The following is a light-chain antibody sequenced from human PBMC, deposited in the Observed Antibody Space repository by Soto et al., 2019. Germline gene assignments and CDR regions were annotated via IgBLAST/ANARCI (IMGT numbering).Light chain of an antibody. CDR1: QSVSSY. CDR2: DAS. Sequence: EIVLTQSPATLSLSPGERVTLSCRASQSVSSYLAWYQQRPGQAPRLLIYDASNRATGIPARFSGSGSATDFTLTISSLEPEDFAVYFCQQRSNWPLTFGGGTKVEIK. V-gene: IGKV3-11*01. J-gene: IGKJ4*01. CDR3: QQRSNWPLT.